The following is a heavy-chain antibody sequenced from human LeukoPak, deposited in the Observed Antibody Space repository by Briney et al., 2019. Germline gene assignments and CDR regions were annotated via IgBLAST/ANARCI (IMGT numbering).Heavy chain of an antibody. CDR1: GFTFSSYS. CDR3: AREDWNDVFDY. D-gene: IGHD1-1*01. CDR2: ISSSGSTI. J-gene: IGHJ4*02. Sequence: GGSLRLSCAASGFTFSSYSMNWVRQAPGKGLEWVSSISSSGSTIYYADSVKGRFTISRDNAKNSLYLQMNSLRAEDTAVYYCAREDWNDVFDYWGQGTLVTVSS. V-gene: IGHV3-21*04.